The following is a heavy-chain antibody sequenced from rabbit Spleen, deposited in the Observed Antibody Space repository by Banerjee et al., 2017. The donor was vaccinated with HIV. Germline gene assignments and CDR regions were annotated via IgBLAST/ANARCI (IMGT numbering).Heavy chain of an antibody. V-gene: IGHV1S45*01. CDR3: ARNYVNAFDP. CDR2: IDTNDGDT. Sequence: QEQLEESGGGLVKPGGSLKLACTASGFSFSSSDYICWVRQAPGKGLEWISCIDTNDGDTDYANWPKGRFTISKTSSTTVTLQMTSLTAADTATYFCARNYVNAFDPWGPGTLVTVS. J-gene: IGHJ2*01. D-gene: IGHD1-1*01. CDR1: GFSFSSSDY.